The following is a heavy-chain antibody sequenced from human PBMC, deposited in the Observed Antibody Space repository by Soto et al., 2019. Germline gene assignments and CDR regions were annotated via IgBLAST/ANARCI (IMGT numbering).Heavy chain of an antibody. J-gene: IGHJ6*03. CDR2: INHSGST. CDR1: GGSFSGYY. Sequence: PSETLSLTCAVYGGSFSGYYWSWIRQPPGKGLEWIGEINHSGSTNYNPSLKSRVTISVDTSKNQFSLKLSSVTAADTAVYYCARVVLRSSTVTQLLGDYYMDVWGKGTTVTVSS. D-gene: IGHD4-17*01. V-gene: IGHV4-34*01. CDR3: ARVVLRSSTVTQLLGDYYMDV.